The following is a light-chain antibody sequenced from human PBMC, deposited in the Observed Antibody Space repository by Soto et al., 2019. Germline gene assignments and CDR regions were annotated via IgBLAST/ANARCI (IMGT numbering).Light chain of an antibody. J-gene: IGKJ5*01. CDR2: GAS. V-gene: IGKV3-20*01. CDR1: QTVSSSY. CDR3: QQYDRSPVT. Sequence: EIVLTQSPGTLSLSPGDTATLSCRASQTVSSSYLAWYQQKPGQAPRLLIYGASSRATGIPDRFSGSGSGTDFTLIISRLEPEDFAVYSCQQYDRSPVTFGQGTRLEIK.